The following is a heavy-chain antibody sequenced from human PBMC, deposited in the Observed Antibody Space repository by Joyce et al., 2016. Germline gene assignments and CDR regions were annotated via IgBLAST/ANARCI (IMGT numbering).Heavy chain of an antibody. V-gene: IGHV3-30-3*01. Sequence: QVQLVESGGGVVQPGRSRRLSCAASGFTFSSYAMHWVHQAPGKGLEWLTFISYDGATQDFAASVRGRFTISRDNSKTSNTVFLQMNSLRPEDTAVYYCARERNNWYFDLWGRGTLVTVSS. CDR2: ISYDGATQ. CDR1: GFTFSSYA. J-gene: IGHJ2*01. CDR3: ARERNNWYFDL.